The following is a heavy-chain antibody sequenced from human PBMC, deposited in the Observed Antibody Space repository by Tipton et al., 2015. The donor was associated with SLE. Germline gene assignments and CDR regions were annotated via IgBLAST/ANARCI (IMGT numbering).Heavy chain of an antibody. J-gene: IGHJ4*02. Sequence: LRLSCTGSADSFTHYHWSWIRQSPGKGLEWIGYVYFDGSTNYNPSLKSRVTISVDTSKNQFSLKLSSVTAADTAVYYCARQGAVAGFDNWGQGTLVTVSS. CDR2: VYFDGST. V-gene: IGHV4-59*08. CDR3: ARQGAVAGFDN. D-gene: IGHD6-19*01. CDR1: ADSFTHYH.